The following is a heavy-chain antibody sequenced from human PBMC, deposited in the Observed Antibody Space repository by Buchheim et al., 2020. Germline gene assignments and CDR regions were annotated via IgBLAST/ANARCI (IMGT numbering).Heavy chain of an antibody. J-gene: IGHJ6*02. CDR3: ARDLSRIYYYGMDV. CDR1: GFTFSSYA. CDR2: ISYDGSNK. Sequence: QVQLVESGGGVVQPGRSLRLSCAASGFTFSSYAMQWVRQAPGKGLEWVAVISYDGSNKYYADSVKGRFTISRDNSKNTLYLKMNSLRAEDTAVYYCARDLSRIYYYGMDVWGQGTT. V-gene: IGHV3-30-3*01.